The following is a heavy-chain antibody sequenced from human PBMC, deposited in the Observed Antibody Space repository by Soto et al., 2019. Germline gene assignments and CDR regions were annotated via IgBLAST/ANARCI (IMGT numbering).Heavy chain of an antibody. J-gene: IGHJ6*02. CDR3: AKGGPGIAVAGTGGARYYYGMDV. CDR1: GFTFSSYA. V-gene: IGHV3-23*01. D-gene: IGHD6-19*01. Sequence: EVQLLESGGGLVQPGGSLRLSCAASGFTFSSYAMSWVRQAPGKGLEWVSAISGSGGSTYYADSVKGRFTISRDNSKNTLYLQMNSLRAEDTAVYYCAKGGPGIAVAGTGGARYYYGMDVWGQGTTVTVSS. CDR2: ISGSGGST.